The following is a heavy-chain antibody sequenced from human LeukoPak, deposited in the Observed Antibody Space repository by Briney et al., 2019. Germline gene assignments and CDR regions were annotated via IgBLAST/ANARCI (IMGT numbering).Heavy chain of an antibody. V-gene: IGHV3-7*01. CDR3: ARDFRFLDDY. CDR1: GFTFSTYW. CDR2: IKQDGSEK. J-gene: IGHJ4*02. Sequence: GGSLRLSSAASGFTFSTYWMTWVRQAPGKGLEWVANIKQDGSEKYYVDSVKGRFTISRDNAKNSLYLQMNSLRAEDTAMYYCARDFRFLDDYWGQGTLVTVSS. D-gene: IGHD3-3*01.